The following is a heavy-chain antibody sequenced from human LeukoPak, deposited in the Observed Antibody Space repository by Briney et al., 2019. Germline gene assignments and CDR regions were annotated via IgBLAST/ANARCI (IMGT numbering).Heavy chain of an antibody. D-gene: IGHD5-18*01. CDR3: ARVFNGYSYGYGYYCMDV. V-gene: IGHV1-18*01. J-gene: IGHJ6*03. Sequence: ASVKVSCKASGYTFTSYGISWVRQAPGQGLEWMGWISAYNGNTNYAQKLQGRVTMTTDTSTSTAYMEPRSLRSDDTAVYYCARVFNGYSYGYGYYCMDVWGKGTTVTVSS. CDR1: GYTFTSYG. CDR2: ISAYNGNT.